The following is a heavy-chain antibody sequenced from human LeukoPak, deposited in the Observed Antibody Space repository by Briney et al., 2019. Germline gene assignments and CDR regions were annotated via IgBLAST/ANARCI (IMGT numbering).Heavy chain of an antibody. J-gene: IGHJ4*02. CDR2: IIPILGIA. Sequence: ASVKVSRKASGGTFSSYAISWVRQAPGQGLEWMGRIIPILGIANYAQKFQGRVTITADKSTSTAYMELSSLRSEDTAVYYCARVPKASGSYLDYWGQGTLVTVSS. CDR1: GGTFSSYA. V-gene: IGHV1-69*04. CDR3: ARVPKASGSYLDY. D-gene: IGHD1-26*01.